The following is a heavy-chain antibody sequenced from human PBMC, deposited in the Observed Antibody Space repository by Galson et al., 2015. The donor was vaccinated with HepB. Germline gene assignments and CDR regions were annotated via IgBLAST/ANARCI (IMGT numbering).Heavy chain of an antibody. J-gene: IGHJ6*02. D-gene: IGHD2-8*01. CDR3: AREGGPPSYAGVGLDV. Sequence: SLRLSCAASGFIFNRHGMHWVRQAPGKGLEWVAVISYDGKKTYYADSLKGRFTVSRDNSKNSLDLQMNSLRTEDTAVYYCAREGGPPSYAGVGLDVWGQGTTVTVSS. V-gene: IGHV3-30*03. CDR2: ISYDGKKT. CDR1: GFIFNRHG.